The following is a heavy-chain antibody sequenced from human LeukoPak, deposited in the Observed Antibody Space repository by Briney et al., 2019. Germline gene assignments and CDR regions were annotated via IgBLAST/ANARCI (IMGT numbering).Heavy chain of an antibody. V-gene: IGHV4-59*01. CDR3: ARGRSSTSPNWFDP. CDR2: IYYSGST. Sequence: SETLSLTCTVSGGSISSYYWSWIRQPPGKGLEWIGYIYYSGSTNYIPSLKSRVTISVDTSKNQFSLKLSSVTAADTAVYYCARGRSSTSPNWFDPWGQGTLVTVSS. J-gene: IGHJ5*02. D-gene: IGHD2-2*01. CDR1: GGSISSYY.